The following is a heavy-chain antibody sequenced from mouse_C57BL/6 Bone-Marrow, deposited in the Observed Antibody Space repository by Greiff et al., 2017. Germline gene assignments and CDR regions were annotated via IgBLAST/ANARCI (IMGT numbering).Heavy chain of an antibody. CDR2: INYDGSST. J-gene: IGHJ4*01. V-gene: IGHV5-16*01. Sequence: DVQLVESEGGLVQPGSSMKLSCTASGFTFSDYYMAWVRQVPEKGLEWVANINYDGSSTYYLDSLKSRFIISRDNAKNILYLQMSSLKSEDTATYYCARVPRNYDAMDYWGQGTSVTVSS. D-gene: IGHD2-1*01. CDR1: GFTFSDYY. CDR3: ARVPRNYDAMDY.